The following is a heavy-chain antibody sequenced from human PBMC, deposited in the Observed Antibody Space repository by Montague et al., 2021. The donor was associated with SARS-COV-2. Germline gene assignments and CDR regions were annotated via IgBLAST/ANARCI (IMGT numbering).Heavy chain of an antibody. D-gene: IGHD6-6*01. J-gene: IGHJ2*01. Sequence: LRLSCAASGFTFRHYDMSWIRQPPGKGLEWIGEINHSGSTNYNPSLKSRVTISVDTSKNQFSLKLSSVTAADTAVYYCARGRRIAARPSEGYFDLWGRGTLVTVSS. V-gene: IGHV4-34*01. CDR3: ARGRRIAARPSEGYFDL. CDR1: GFTFRHYD. CDR2: INHSGST.